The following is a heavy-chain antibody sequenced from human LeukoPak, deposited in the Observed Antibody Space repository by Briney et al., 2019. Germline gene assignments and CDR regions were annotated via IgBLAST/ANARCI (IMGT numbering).Heavy chain of an antibody. CDR1: GFSFSSYT. V-gene: IGHV3-21*01. D-gene: IGHD1-26*01. J-gene: IGHJ4*02. Sequence: PGGSLRFSCSASGFSFSSYTLNWIRQTPGEGLEWVSSISSHGNKIYYAESVKGRFTISRDNAKNSLFLQMDSLRVEDTAVYYCATAGLPRPTGGSNPTTLKLFDFWGQGTLVTVSS. CDR2: ISSHGNKI. CDR3: ATAGLPRPTGGSNPTTLKLFDF.